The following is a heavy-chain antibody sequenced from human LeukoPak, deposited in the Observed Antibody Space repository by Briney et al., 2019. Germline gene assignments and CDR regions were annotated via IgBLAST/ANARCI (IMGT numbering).Heavy chain of an antibody. J-gene: IGHJ4*02. D-gene: IGHD6-13*01. CDR1: GFIFTNYF. Sequence: PGGSLRLSCAASGFIFTNYFMSWVRQAPGKGLEWVAVVSYDGSNKYYADSVKGRFTVSRDNSKNTLYVQMNSLRAEDTAVYYCARDGEVSSSWPGDFDYWGQGTLVTVSS. V-gene: IGHV3-30-3*01. CDR2: VSYDGSNK. CDR3: ARDGEVSSSWPGDFDY.